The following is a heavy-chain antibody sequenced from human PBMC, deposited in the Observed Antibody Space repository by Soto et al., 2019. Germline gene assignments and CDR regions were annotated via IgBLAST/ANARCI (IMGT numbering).Heavy chain of an antibody. Sequence: EVQLVESGGGLVQPGGSLRLSCAASGFTFSSYWMHWVRQGPGEGLVWVSRIMSDGSGTTYEDSVKGRFTISRDNAKNTLYLQMNSLRAEDTAVYHCARSRGSGGVEYNMDVWGQGTTVTVSS. CDR3: ARSRGSGGVEYNMDV. V-gene: IGHV3-74*01. CDR2: IMSDGSGT. CDR1: GFTFSSYW. D-gene: IGHD3-16*01. J-gene: IGHJ6*02.